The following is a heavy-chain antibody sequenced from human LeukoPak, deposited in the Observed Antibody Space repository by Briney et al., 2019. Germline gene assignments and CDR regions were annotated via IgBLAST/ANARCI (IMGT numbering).Heavy chain of an antibody. CDR2: INPNSGGT. D-gene: IGHD6-6*01. V-gene: IGHV1-2*02. CDR3: ARDNSAARLGWYYYMDV. CDR1: GYTFTSYY. J-gene: IGHJ6*03. Sequence: GASVKVSCKASGYTFTSYYMHWVRQAPGQGLEWMGWINPNSGGTNYAQKFQGRVTMTRDTSISTAYMELSRLRSDDTAVYYCARDNSAARLGWYYYMDVWGKGTTVTVSS.